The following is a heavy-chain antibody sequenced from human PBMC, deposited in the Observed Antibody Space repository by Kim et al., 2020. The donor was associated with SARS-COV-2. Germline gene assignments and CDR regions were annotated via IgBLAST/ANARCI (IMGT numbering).Heavy chain of an antibody. CDR3: ARGPPGIAAAGTYRRYYFDY. V-gene: IGHV4-34*01. Sequence: RVTISVDTSKNQFSLKLSSVTAADTAVYYCARGPPGIAAAGTYRRYYFDYWGQGTLVTVSS. J-gene: IGHJ4*02. D-gene: IGHD6-13*01.